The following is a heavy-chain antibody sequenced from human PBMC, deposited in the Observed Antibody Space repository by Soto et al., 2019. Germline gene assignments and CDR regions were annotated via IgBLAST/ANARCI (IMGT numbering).Heavy chain of an antibody. D-gene: IGHD1-26*01. CDR3: AREGVGATNDY. Sequence: PSETLSLTCAVYGGSFSGYYWSWIRQPPGKGLEWIGEINHSGSTNYNPSLKSRVTISVDTSKNQFSLKLSSVTAADTAVYYCAREGVGATNDYWGQGTLVTVS. CDR2: INHSGST. CDR1: GGSFSGYY. V-gene: IGHV4-34*01. J-gene: IGHJ4*02.